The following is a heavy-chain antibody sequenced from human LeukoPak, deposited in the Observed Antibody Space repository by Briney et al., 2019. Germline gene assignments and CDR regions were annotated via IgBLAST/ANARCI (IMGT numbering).Heavy chain of an antibody. Sequence: ASVKVSCKASGYTFTSYGISWVRQAPGQGLEWMGWMNPNSGNTGYAQKFQGRVTMTRNTSISTAYMELSSLRSEDTAVYYCAMTGHDYGGKGSDYWGQGTLVTVSS. CDR2: MNPNSGNT. V-gene: IGHV1-8*02. CDR1: GYTFTSYG. D-gene: IGHD4-23*01. J-gene: IGHJ4*02. CDR3: AMTGHDYGGKGSDY.